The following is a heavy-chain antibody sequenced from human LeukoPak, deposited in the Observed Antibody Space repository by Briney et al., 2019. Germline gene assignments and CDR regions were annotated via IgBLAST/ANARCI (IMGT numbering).Heavy chain of an antibody. CDR2: ISSSGSTI. J-gene: IGHJ6*04. V-gene: IGHV3-48*03. CDR1: GFTFSSYD. D-gene: IGHD3-10*01. CDR3: AIAPTRGSDSYDYYYYGMVV. Sequence: GGSLRLSCAASGFTFSSYDMNWVRQAPGKGLEWVSYISSSGSTIYYADSVKGRFTISRDNAKNSLYLQMNSLRAEDTAVYYCAIAPTRGSDSYDYYYYGMVVWGKGTTVTVSS.